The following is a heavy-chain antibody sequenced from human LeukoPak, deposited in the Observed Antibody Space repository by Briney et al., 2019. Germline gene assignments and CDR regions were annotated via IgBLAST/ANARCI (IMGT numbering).Heavy chain of an antibody. Sequence: ASVKVSCRASGYTFTDYFMHWVRQAPGQGLEWMGRINPNNGATNYEQKFQGRVTMTRDTSISAAYMELSRLTSDDTAVYYCAREFWTDXSGVGCLDYXHYYMDXWGKGTTVXXSS. J-gene: IGHJ6*03. CDR3: AREFWTDXSGVGCLDYXHYYMDX. V-gene: IGHV1-2*06. CDR1: GYTFTDYF. CDR2: INPNNGAT. D-gene: IGHD2-15*01.